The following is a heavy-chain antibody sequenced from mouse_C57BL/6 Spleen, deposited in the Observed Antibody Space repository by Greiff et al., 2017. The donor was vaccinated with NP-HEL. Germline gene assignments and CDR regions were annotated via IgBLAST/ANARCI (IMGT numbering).Heavy chain of an antibody. Sequence: QVQLQQSGAELARPGASVKLSCKASGYTFTSYGISWVKQRTGQGLEWIGEIYPRSGNTSYNEKFKGKATLTADKSSSTAYMELLSLTSEDSAVYVCARSGGNYESFDYWGQGTTLTVSS. CDR2: IYPRSGNT. CDR3: ARSGGNYESFDY. J-gene: IGHJ2*01. CDR1: GYTFTSYG. V-gene: IGHV1-81*01. D-gene: IGHD2-1*01.